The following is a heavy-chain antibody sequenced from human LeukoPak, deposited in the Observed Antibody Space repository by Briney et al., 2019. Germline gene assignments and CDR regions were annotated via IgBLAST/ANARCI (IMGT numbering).Heavy chain of an antibody. CDR2: IDDNAYTP. Sequence: RPGGSLRLSCAASGFTFSAYSMHWVRQAPGKGLEFVSAIDDNAYTPFYADSVQGRCSISRDNSKSTLYLQLGSLRAEDTAVYFCARVGDNNAFDVWGQGTLVTVSS. V-gene: IGHV3-64*02. CDR1: GFTFSAYS. CDR3: ARVGDNNAFDV. J-gene: IGHJ3*01. D-gene: IGHD2-21*02.